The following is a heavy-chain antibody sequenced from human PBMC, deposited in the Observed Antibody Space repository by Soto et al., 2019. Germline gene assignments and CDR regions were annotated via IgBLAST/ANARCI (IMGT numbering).Heavy chain of an antibody. CDR2: IYYSGST. Sequence: PSETLSLTCTVSGGSISSYYWSWIRQPPGKGLELIGYIYYSGSTNYNPSLKSRVTISVDTSKNQFSLKLSSVTAADTAVYYCARTSSSLAVDWFDPWGQGTLVTVSS. V-gene: IGHV4-59*01. D-gene: IGHD6-13*01. CDR1: GGSISSYY. CDR3: ARTSSSLAVDWFDP. J-gene: IGHJ5*02.